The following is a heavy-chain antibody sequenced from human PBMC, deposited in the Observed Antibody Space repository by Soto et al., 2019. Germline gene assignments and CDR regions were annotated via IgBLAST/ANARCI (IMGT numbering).Heavy chain of an antibody. V-gene: IGHV3-49*04. CDR2: IRNTPYGGTT. D-gene: IGHD3-3*01. CDR1: GFRFSEHA. Sequence: GGSLRLSCNCSGFRFSEHAMTWVRQAPGKGLEWVGFIRNTPYGGTTDYAASVRGRFTISRDDSASIAYLQMNSLKTEDSGLYYCSRGSFVYYGPWAAGTLVTVSS. CDR3: SRGSFVYYGP. J-gene: IGHJ5*02.